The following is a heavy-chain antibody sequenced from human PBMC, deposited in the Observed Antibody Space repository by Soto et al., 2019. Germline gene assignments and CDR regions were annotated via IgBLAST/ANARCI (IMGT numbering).Heavy chain of an antibody. J-gene: IGHJ4*02. V-gene: IGHV3-23*01. D-gene: IGHD6-19*01. CDR2: ISGSGGST. CDR3: AKRGMSSGWPFDY. Sequence: EVQLLESGGGLVQPGGSLRLSCAASGFTFSSYAMSWVRQAPGKGLEWVSAISGSGGSTYYADSVKGRFTISRDNSKNTLYLQLNSLRAEDTAVYYCAKRGMSSGWPFDYWGQGTLVTVSS. CDR1: GFTFSSYA.